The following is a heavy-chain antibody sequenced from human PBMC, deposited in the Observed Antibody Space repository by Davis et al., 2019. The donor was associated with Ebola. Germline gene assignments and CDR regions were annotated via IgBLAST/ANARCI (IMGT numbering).Heavy chain of an antibody. Sequence: HTGGSLRLSCAASGFTFSAYWMHWVRQAPGKGLVWVSRINGDGSSTTYADSVKGRFTISRDNAKNTLYLQMNSLRAEDTAVYYCARDGVVPFDSWGQGTLVTVSS. CDR2: INGDGSST. CDR3: ARDGVVPFDS. CDR1: GFTFSAYW. V-gene: IGHV3-74*01. D-gene: IGHD2-15*01. J-gene: IGHJ4*02.